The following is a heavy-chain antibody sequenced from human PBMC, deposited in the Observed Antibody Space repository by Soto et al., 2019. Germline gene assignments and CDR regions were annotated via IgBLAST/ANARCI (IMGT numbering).Heavy chain of an antibody. Sequence: SETLSLTCTVSGGSVSSGSYYWSWIRQPPGKGLEWIGYIYYSGSTNYKPSLKSRVTISVDTSKNQFSLKLSSVTAADTVVYYCARDSVSSGYYRALDIWGQGTMVAVSS. J-gene: IGHJ3*02. CDR1: GGSVSSGSYY. V-gene: IGHV4-61*01. CDR3: ARDSVSSGYYRALDI. CDR2: IYYSGST. D-gene: IGHD3-22*01.